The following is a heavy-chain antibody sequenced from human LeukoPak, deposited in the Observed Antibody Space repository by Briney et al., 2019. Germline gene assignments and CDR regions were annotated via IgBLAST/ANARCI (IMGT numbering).Heavy chain of an antibody. CDR1: GFTLSNYW. CDR2: INSDGSST. CDR3: ARGPQRGAAANYYGMDV. V-gene: IGHV3-74*01. D-gene: IGHD2-2*01. J-gene: IGHJ6*02. Sequence: GGSLRLSCAASGFTLSNYWMHWVRQAPGKGLVWVSRINSDGSSTSHADSVKGRFTISRDNAKSTLYLQMNSLRSEGTAVYYCARGPQRGAAANYYGMDVWGQGTTVTVSS.